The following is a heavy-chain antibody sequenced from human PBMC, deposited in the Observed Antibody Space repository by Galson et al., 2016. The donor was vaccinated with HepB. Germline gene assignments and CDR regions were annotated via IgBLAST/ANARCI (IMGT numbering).Heavy chain of an antibody. CDR1: GLTLNNFV. D-gene: IGHD1-26*01. Sequence: SLRLSCAASGLTLNNFVINWIRQAPGKGLEWVSRTNNDGTSTTYADSVKGRFTISRDNTKNTLYLHMDTLRPEDTALYYCARDPGSFFDYWGQGSLVTVSS. CDR3: ARDPGSFFDY. J-gene: IGHJ4*02. CDR2: TNNDGTST. V-gene: IGHV3-74*01.